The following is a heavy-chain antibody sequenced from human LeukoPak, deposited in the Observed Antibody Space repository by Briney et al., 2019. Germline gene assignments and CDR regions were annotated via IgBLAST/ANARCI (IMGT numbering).Heavy chain of an antibody. D-gene: IGHD1-26*01. J-gene: IGHJ3*02. CDR1: GGSISSYY. CDR2: IYYGGST. V-gene: IGHV4-59*01. Sequence: SETLSLTCTVSGGSISSYYWSWIRQPPGKGLEWIGYIYYGGSTNYNPSLKSRITISVDTSKNQFSLKLSSVTAADTAVYYCARDRGSYYASDAFDIWGQGTMVTVSS. CDR3: ARDRGSYYASDAFDI.